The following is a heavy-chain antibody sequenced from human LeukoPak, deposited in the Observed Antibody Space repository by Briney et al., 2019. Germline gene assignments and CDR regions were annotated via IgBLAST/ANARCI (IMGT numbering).Heavy chain of an antibody. J-gene: IGHJ2*01. Sequence: SETLSLTCTVSGVSISSYYWSWIRQPPGKGLEWIGYIYYSGSTNYNPSLKSRVNISVDTSKNQFSLKLTSVTAADTAVYYCARPYYYDSSGYPDRNFDLWGRGTLVTVSS. CDR3: ARPYYYDSSGYPDRNFDL. D-gene: IGHD3-22*01. CDR1: GVSISSYY. V-gene: IGHV4-59*08. CDR2: IYYSGST.